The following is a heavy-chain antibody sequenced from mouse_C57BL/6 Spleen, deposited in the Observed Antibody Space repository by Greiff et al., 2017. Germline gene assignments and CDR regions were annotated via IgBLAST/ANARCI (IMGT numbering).Heavy chain of an antibody. CDR1: GYTFTSYW. CDR2: IHPNSGGT. D-gene: IGHD2-1*01. J-gene: IGHJ3*01. CDR3: ARRDGNYGGFAY. Sequence: QVQLQQPGAELVKPGASVKLSCKASGYTFTSYWMHWVKQRPGQGLEWIGLIHPNSGGTNYNEKFKSKATLTVDKSSRTAYMQLSSLTSEDAAVYYGARRDGNYGGFAYWGQGTLVTVSA. V-gene: IGHV1-64*01.